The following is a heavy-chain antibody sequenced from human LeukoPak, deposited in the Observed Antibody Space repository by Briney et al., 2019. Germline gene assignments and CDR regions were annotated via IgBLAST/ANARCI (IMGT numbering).Heavy chain of an antibody. CDR1: GGSISSYY. CDR3: ARDPPAAFDI. CDR2: IYHSGST. Sequence: PSETLSLTCTVSGGSISSYYWGWIRQPPGKGLEWIGSIYHSGSTYYNPSLKSRVTISVDTSKNQFSLKLSSVTAADTAVYYCARDPPAAFDIWGQGTMVTVSS. V-gene: IGHV4-38-2*02. J-gene: IGHJ3*02.